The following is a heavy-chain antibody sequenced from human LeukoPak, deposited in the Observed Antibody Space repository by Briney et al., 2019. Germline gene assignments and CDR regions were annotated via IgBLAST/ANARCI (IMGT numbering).Heavy chain of an antibody. CDR1: GFTFSSYS. J-gene: IGHJ4*02. CDR2: ISSSSSYI. CDR3: ARGNTAAARVTVAGSNNFDY. D-gene: IGHD6-19*01. V-gene: IGHV3-21*01. Sequence: GRSLRLSCAASGFTFSSYSMNWVRQAPRKGLEWVSSISSSSSYIYYADSVKGRFTISRDNAKNSLYLQMNSLRAEDTAVYYCARGNTAAARVTVAGSNNFDYWGQGTLVTVSS.